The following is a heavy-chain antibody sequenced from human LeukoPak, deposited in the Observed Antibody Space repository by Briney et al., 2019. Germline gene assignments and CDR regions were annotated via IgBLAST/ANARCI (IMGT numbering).Heavy chain of an antibody. CDR1: GFSLSTSGMC. Sequence: ASGPALVKPTQTLTLTCTFSGFSLSTSGMCVSWIRQPPGKALEWLARIDWDDDKYYSTSLKTRLTISKDTSKNQVVLTMTNMDPVDTATYYCARSYTVTTVWYLFDYWGQGTLVTVSS. J-gene: IGHJ4*02. CDR3: ARSYTVTTVWYLFDY. V-gene: IGHV2-70*11. CDR2: IDWDDDK. D-gene: IGHD4-17*01.